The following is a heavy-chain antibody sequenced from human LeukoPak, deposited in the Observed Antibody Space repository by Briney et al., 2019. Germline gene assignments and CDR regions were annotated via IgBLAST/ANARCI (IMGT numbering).Heavy chain of an antibody. CDR1: GGSISSSSYY. J-gene: IGHJ4*02. D-gene: IGHD4-23*01. CDR3: ARETTVVTQEDY. CDR2: IYHSGST. Sequence: SETLSLTCTVSGGSISSSSYYWSWIRQPPGKGLEWIGYIYHSGSTYYNPSLKSRVTISVDRSKNQFSLKLSSVTAADTAVYYCARETTVVTQEDYWGQGTLVTVSS. V-gene: IGHV4-30-2*01.